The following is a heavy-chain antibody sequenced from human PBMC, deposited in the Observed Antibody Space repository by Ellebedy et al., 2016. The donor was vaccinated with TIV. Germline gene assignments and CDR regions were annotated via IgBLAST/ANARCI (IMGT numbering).Heavy chain of an antibody. CDR1: GGSISSYY. Sequence: MPSETLSLTCTVSGGSISSYYWSWIRQSPGKGLEWIGYIYYSGSTNYNPSLKSRVTISIDTSKNQFSLKLRSVTAADTAVYYCARERDGRDGYNSYYDYGMDVWGQGTTVTVSS. J-gene: IGHJ6*02. D-gene: IGHD5-24*01. CDR2: IYYSGST. CDR3: ARERDGRDGYNSYYDYGMDV. V-gene: IGHV4-59*01.